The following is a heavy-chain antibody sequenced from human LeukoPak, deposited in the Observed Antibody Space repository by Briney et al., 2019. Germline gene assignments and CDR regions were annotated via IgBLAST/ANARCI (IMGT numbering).Heavy chain of an antibody. CDR1: GFTFSSYA. D-gene: IGHD5-12*01. CDR2: ISYDGSNK. CDR3: ARERYSGYDYYADY. J-gene: IGHJ4*02. V-gene: IGHV3-30*04. Sequence: PGGSLRLSCAASGFTFSSYAMHWVRQAPGKGLEWVAVISYDGSNKYYADSVKGPFTISRDNSKNTLYLQMNSLRAEDTAVYYCARERYSGYDYYADYWGQGTLVTVSS.